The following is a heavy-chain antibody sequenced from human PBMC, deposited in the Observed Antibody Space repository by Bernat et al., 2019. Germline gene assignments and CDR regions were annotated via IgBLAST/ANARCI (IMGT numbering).Heavy chain of an antibody. Sequence: VSGGSISSGSYYWSWIRQPAVKGLEWIWRIYTSGSTNYNPSLKRRVTISVDTSKNQFSLKLSSVTAADTAVYYCARESSKVRVAQSSYYCDYWGQGNLV. V-gene: IGHV4-61*02. J-gene: IGHJ4*02. D-gene: IGHD2-15*01. CDR3: ARESSKVRVAQSSYYCDY. CDR2: IYTSGST. CDR1: GGSISSGSYY.